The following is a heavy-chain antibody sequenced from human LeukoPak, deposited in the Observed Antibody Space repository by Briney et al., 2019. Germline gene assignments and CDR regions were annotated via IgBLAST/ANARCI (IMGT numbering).Heavy chain of an antibody. J-gene: IGHJ4*02. CDR1: GFTSTNAW. D-gene: IGHD3-22*01. V-gene: IGHV3-15*01. CDR3: ARVVSYYYDSSGHDY. CDR2: IKTKADGGIT. Sequence: GGSLRLSCAASGFTSTNAWMSWVRQAPGKGLEGVGRIKTKADGGITDYAAPVKGRFTISRDDSKNMLYLQMNSLKTEDTAVYYCARVVSYYYDSSGHDYWGQGTLVTVSS.